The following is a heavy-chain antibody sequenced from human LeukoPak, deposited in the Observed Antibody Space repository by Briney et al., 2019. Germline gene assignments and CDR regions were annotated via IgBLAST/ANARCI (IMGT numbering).Heavy chain of an antibody. CDR1: GGSFSGYY. CDR3: AIYDILTGYFVY. Sequence: SETLSLTCAVYGGSFSGYYWSWIRQPPGKGLEWIGYIYYSGSTNYNPSLKSRVTISVDTSKNQFSLKLSSVTAADTAVYYCAIYDILTGYFVYWGQGTLVTVPS. D-gene: IGHD3-9*01. V-gene: IGHV4-59*01. J-gene: IGHJ4*02. CDR2: IYYSGST.